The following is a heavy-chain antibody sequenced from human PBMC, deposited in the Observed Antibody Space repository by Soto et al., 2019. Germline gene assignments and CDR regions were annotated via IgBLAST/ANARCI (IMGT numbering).Heavy chain of an antibody. CDR1: GYTFTSYG. Sequence: SVKVSCKASGYTFTSYGISWVRQAPVQGLEWMGWISAYNGNTNYAQKLQGRVTMTTDTSTSTAYMELRSLRSDDTAVYYCARDRRGTAMVPRQFDPWGQGTLVTVSS. CDR3: ARDRRGTAMVPRQFDP. CDR2: ISAYNGNT. D-gene: IGHD5-18*01. J-gene: IGHJ5*02. V-gene: IGHV1-18*04.